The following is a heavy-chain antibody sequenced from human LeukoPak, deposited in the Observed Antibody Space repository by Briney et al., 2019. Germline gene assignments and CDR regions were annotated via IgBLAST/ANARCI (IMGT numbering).Heavy chain of an antibody. CDR1: GGPFSGHY. CDR2: INHSGNT. V-gene: IGHV4-34*01. D-gene: IGHD3-10*01. CDR3: ARGLIRYYSGSGTSGNFDD. Sequence: PSETLSLTCGVYGGPFSGHYWTWIRQPPGKGLEWIGEINHSGNTNYTPSLKSRVTTSVDTSKNQFSLRLTSVTAADTAVYYCARGLIRYYSGSGTSGNFDDWGQGTLVTVSS. J-gene: IGHJ4*02.